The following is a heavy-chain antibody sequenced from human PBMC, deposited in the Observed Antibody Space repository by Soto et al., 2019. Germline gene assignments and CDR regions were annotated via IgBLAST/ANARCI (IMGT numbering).Heavy chain of an antibody. J-gene: IGHJ5*02. CDR3: ASERRGRRNWFDP. V-gene: IGHV1-8*01. D-gene: IGHD3-10*01. Sequence: QVQLVQSGAEVKKPGASVKVSCKASGYTFTSYDINWVRQATGQGLEWMGWMNPNSGNTGYAQKCHGRVTMTRNTSISTAYMELSSLRSEDTAVYYCASERRGRRNWFDPWGQGSLVTVSS. CDR1: GYTFTSYD. CDR2: MNPNSGNT.